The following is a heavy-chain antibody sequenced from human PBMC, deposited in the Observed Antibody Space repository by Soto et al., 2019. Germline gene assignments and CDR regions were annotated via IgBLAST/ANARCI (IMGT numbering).Heavy chain of an antibody. J-gene: IGHJ6*02. V-gene: IGHV3-21*01. CDR2: ISSSSSYI. CDR1: GFTFSSYS. D-gene: IGHD6-6*01. CDR3: AREGIAARYYYYYYGMDV. Sequence: LRLSCAASGFTFSSYSMNWVRQAPGKGLEWVSSISSSSSYIYYADSVKGRFTISRDNAKNSLYLQMNSLRAEDTAVYYCAREGIAARYYYYYYGMDVWGQGTTVTVSS.